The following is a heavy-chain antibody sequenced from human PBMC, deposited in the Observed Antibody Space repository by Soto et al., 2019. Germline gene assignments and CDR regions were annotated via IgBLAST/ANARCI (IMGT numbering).Heavy chain of an antibody. CDR2: ISGSGGST. J-gene: IGHJ5*02. V-gene: IGHV3-23*01. CDR1: GFTFSSYA. Sequence: EVQLLESGGGLVQPGGSLRLSCAASGFTFSSYAMSWVRQAPGKGLEWVPAISGSGGSTYYADSVKGRFTISRDNSKNTLYLQMNSLRAEDTAVYYCAKDPYRNWNDAGWFDPWGQGTLVTVSS. CDR3: AKDPYRNWNDAGWFDP. D-gene: IGHD1-1*01.